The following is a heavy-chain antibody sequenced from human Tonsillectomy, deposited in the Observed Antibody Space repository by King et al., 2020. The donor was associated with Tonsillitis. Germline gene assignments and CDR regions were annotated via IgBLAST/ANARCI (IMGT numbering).Heavy chain of an antibody. CDR2: IWYHGRNK. Sequence: VQLVESGGGVVQPGRSLRLSCAASGFTFSSYGMHWVRQAPGKGLEWVAVIWYHGRNKYYADSVKGRFTISRDNSKNTLFLQMNSLRAEDTAVYYCARDAPYFSYMDVWGQGTTVTVSS. V-gene: IGHV3-33*08. CDR1: GFTFSSYG. J-gene: IGHJ6*03. CDR3: ARDAPYFSYMDV.